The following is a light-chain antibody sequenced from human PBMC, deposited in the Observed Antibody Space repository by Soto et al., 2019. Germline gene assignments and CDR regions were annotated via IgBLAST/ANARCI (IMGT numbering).Light chain of an antibody. Sequence: DIQMPPSHSILSASVGDRVPITCRASQSISSWLAWYQQKPGKAPKLLIHKASHLESGVPSRFSGSGSGTEFTLTISSLQPGDYATYYCQNYNSYPWTCGQGTTGDIK. CDR3: QNYNSYPWT. CDR2: KAS. J-gene: IGKJ1*01. CDR1: QSISSW. V-gene: IGKV1-5*03.